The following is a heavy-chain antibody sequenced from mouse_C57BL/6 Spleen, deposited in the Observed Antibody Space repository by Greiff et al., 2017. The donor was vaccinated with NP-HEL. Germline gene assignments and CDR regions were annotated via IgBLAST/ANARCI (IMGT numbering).Heavy chain of an antibody. CDR3: TRGGDYYGSSYFDY. CDR2: ISSGGDYI. V-gene: IGHV5-9-1*02. J-gene: IGHJ2*01. CDR1: GFTFSSYA. D-gene: IGHD1-1*01. Sequence: EVQVVESGEGLVKPGGSLKLSCAASGFTFSSYAMSWVRQTPEKRLEWVAYISSGGDYIYYADTVKGRFTISRDNARNTLYLQMSSLKSEDTAMYYCTRGGDYYGSSYFDYWGQGTTLTVSS.